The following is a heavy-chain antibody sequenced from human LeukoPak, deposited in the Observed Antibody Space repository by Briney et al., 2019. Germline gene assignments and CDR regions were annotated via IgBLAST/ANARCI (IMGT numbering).Heavy chain of an antibody. Sequence: GGSLRLSSAVSGFTFSSYAMSWVRQAPGKGLEWVSGISGSGGSTYYADSVKGRFTISRDNSKNTLFLQMNGLRAEDTAVYYCAKDAYSNPTYFDYWGQGTLVTVSS. D-gene: IGHD5-12*01. CDR3: AKDAYSNPTYFDY. CDR2: ISGSGGST. V-gene: IGHV3-23*01. J-gene: IGHJ4*02. CDR1: GFTFSSYA.